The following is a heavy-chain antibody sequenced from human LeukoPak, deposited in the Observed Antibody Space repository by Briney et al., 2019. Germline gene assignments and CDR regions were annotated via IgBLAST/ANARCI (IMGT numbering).Heavy chain of an antibody. D-gene: IGHD6-19*01. Sequence: GGSRRLAWSAAGFTLSCFWIGWVRQAPGRLLGWVATIKQDVSEKYPGGSGKGRFTISRDNAKNSLYLQMNSLRAEDTAVYFCARDTSSAWYGLIDYWGQGSLVTVSS. V-gene: IGHV3-7*01. CDR2: IKQDVSEK. CDR1: GFTLSCFW. CDR3: ARDTSSAWYGLIDY. J-gene: IGHJ4*02.